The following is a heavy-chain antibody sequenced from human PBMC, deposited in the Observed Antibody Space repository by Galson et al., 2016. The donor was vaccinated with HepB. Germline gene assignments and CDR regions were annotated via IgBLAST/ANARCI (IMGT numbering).Heavy chain of an antibody. Sequence: SLRLSCAASGFTFSSYAMHWVRQAPGKGLEWVAVISNDGSSKYYTDIVKGRLTISRDNSKSTLDLQMNSLRAEDSALYYCAKDLTTVYYGSGSYHNEPFDYWGQGTLVAVSS. CDR2: ISNDGSSK. CDR1: GFTFSSYA. V-gene: IGHV3-30-3*01. J-gene: IGHJ4*02. CDR3: AKDLTTVYYGSGSYHNEPFDY. D-gene: IGHD3-10*01.